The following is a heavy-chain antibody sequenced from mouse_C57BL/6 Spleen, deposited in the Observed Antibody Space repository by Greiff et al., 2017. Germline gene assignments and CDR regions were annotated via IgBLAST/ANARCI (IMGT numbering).Heavy chain of an antibody. V-gene: IGHV1-63*01. D-gene: IGHD1-1*01. CDR1: GYTFTNYW. CDR2: IYPGGGYT. CDR3: ARSDGYGSGGFAY. J-gene: IGHJ3*01. Sequence: QVQLQQYGAELVRPGTSVKMSCKASGYTFTNYWIGWAKQRPGHGLEWIGDIYPGGGYTNYNEKFKGKATLTADKSSSTAYMQFSSLTSEDAAIYYCARSDGYGSGGFAYWGQGTLVTVSA.